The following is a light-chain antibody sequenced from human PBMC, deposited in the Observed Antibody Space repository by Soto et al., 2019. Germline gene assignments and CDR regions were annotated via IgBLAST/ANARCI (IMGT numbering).Light chain of an antibody. J-gene: IGLJ1*01. CDR3: SSYAGSNNYV. Sequence: QSVLTQPPSASGSPGQSVTISCTGTSSDVGDYNYVYWYQQHPGKAPKLMIYEVSKRPSGVPDRFSGSKSGNTASLTVSGLQAEDEADYYCSSYAGSNNYVFGTGTKLTVL. CDR2: EVS. V-gene: IGLV2-8*01. CDR1: SSDVGDYNY.